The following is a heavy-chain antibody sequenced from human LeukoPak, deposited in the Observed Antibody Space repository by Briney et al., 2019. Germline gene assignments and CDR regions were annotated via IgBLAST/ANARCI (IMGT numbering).Heavy chain of an antibody. V-gene: IGHV4-59*08. CDR3: ARSEYYCDSSGYQGFFDY. CDR1: GGSISSYY. D-gene: IGHD3-22*01. Sequence: PSETLSLTCTVSGGSISSYYWSWIRQPPGKGLEWIGYIYYSGSTNYNPSLKSRVTISVDTSKNQFSLKLSSVTAADTAVYYCARSEYYCDSSGYQGFFDYWGQGTLVTVSS. J-gene: IGHJ4*02. CDR2: IYYSGST.